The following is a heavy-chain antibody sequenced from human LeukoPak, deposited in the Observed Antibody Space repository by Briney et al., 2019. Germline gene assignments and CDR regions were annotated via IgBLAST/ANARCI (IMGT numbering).Heavy chain of an antibody. J-gene: IGHJ4*02. D-gene: IGHD2-15*01. CDR1: GYTFTGYY. CDR2: INPNSGGT. Sequence: VASVKVSCKASGYTFTGYYMHWVRQAPGQGLEWMGWINPNSGGTNYAQKFQGRVTMTRDTSISTAYMELSRLRSDDTAVYYCARWPRYCSGGSCYSSFDYWGQGTLVTVSS. V-gene: IGHV1-2*02. CDR3: ARWPRYCSGGSCYSSFDY.